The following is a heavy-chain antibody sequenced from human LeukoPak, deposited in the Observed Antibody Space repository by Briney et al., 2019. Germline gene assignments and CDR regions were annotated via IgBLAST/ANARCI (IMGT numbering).Heavy chain of an antibody. Sequence: ASVKVSCKASGYTFTGYYIHWVRQAPGQGLEWMGWINPNSGGTNYAQKFQGRVTMTRDTSISTAYMELSRLRSDDTAVYYCARDFSAMVRGATRMSAFDIWGQGTMVTVSS. CDR1: GYTFTGYY. CDR3: ARDFSAMVRGATRMSAFDI. J-gene: IGHJ3*02. D-gene: IGHD3-10*01. V-gene: IGHV1-2*02. CDR2: INPNSGGT.